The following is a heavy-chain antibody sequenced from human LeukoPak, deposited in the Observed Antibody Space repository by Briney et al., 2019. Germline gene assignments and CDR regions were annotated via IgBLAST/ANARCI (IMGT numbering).Heavy chain of an antibody. V-gene: IGHV4-34*01. Sequence: PSETLSLTCAVCGVSFSNYYWSWIRQPPGKGLEWIGSIYHSGSTYYNPSLKSRVTISVDTSKNQFSLKLGSVTAADTAVYYCARHSWIRASSAAFDIWGQGTMVTVSS. CDR2: IYHSGST. J-gene: IGHJ3*02. CDR1: GVSFSNYY. CDR3: ARHSWIRASSAAFDI. D-gene: IGHD5-18*01.